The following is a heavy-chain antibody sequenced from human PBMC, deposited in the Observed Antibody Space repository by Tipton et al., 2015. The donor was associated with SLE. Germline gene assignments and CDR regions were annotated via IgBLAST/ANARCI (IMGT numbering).Heavy chain of an antibody. Sequence: GSLRLSCAASGFPFSRYWMTWVRQAPGKGLEWVANIKEDGSEKYFVDSVRGRFTISRDNAKNSLYLQMNSLRTEDTAVYYCARDPLIAAPGTRYSYGMDVWGQGTTVTVSS. CDR2: IKEDGSEK. J-gene: IGHJ6*02. V-gene: IGHV3-7*01. CDR3: ARDPLIAAPGTRYSYGMDV. D-gene: IGHD6-13*01. CDR1: GFPFSRYW.